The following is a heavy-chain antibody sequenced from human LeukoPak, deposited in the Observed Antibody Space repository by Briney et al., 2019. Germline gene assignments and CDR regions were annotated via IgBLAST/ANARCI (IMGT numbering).Heavy chain of an antibody. Sequence: VASVKVSCKASGYTFTSYDINWVRQATGQGLEWMGWMNPNSGNTGYAQKFQGRVTITRNTSISTAYMELSSLRSEDTAVYYCARGEGRGCSSTSCYGYWGQGTLVTVSS. CDR3: ARGEGRGCSSTSCYGY. CDR1: GYTFTSYD. D-gene: IGHD2-2*01. CDR2: MNPNSGNT. J-gene: IGHJ4*02. V-gene: IGHV1-8*03.